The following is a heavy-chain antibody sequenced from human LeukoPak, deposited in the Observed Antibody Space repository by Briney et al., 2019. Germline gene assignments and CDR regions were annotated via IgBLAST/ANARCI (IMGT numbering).Heavy chain of an antibody. Sequence: ASVKVSCKASGYTFTGYYMHWVRQAPGQGLEWMGWINPNSGGTNYAQKFQGRVTMTRDTSISTAYMELSRLRSDDTAVYYCARDFDFWSGYYMGFVWFDPWGQGTLVTVSS. CDR2: INPNSGGT. D-gene: IGHD3-3*01. J-gene: IGHJ5*02. V-gene: IGHV1-2*02. CDR1: GYTFTGYY. CDR3: ARDFDFWSGYYMGFVWFDP.